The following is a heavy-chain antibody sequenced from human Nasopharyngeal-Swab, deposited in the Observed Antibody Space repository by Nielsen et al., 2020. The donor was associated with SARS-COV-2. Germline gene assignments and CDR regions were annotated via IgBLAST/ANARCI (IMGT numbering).Heavy chain of an antibody. V-gene: IGHV3-9*01. J-gene: IGHJ6*02. CDR1: GFTFDDYA. CDR2: ISWNSGSI. Sequence: SLKISCAASGFTFDDYAMHWVRQAPGKGLEWVSGISWNSGSIGYADSVKGRFTISRDNAKNTLYLQLNSLRVEDTAVYFCTRTPSVGYAMDVWGQGTTVTVSS. CDR3: TRTPSVGYAMDV. D-gene: IGHD1-14*01.